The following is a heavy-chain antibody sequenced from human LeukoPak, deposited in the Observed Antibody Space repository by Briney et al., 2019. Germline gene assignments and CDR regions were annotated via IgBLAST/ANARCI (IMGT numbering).Heavy chain of an antibody. Sequence: GGSLRLSCAVSGFTFSNYWMSWVRQAPGKGLEWVADINQDGSDKHYVDSVKGRFTISRDNAESSLYLQVNSLRAEDTAVYYCVRDPRSFHFWGQGTLVTVSS. CDR1: GFTFSNYW. D-gene: IGHD3-16*02. CDR2: INQDGSDK. V-gene: IGHV3-7*01. J-gene: IGHJ1*01. CDR3: VRDPRSFHF.